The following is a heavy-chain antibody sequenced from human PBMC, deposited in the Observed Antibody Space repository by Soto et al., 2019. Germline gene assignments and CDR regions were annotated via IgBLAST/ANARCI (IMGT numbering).Heavy chain of an antibody. J-gene: IGHJ4*02. D-gene: IGHD4-17*01. CDR3: AKDIRMTTVTTVVY. CDR1: GFTFDDYA. Sequence: EVQLVESGGGLVQPGRSLRLSCAASGFTFDDYAMHWVRQAPGKGLEWVSGISWNSGSIGYADSVKGRFTISRDNAKNSLYLQMNSLRAEDTALYYCAKDIRMTTVTTVVYWGQGTLVTVSS. V-gene: IGHV3-9*01. CDR2: ISWNSGSI.